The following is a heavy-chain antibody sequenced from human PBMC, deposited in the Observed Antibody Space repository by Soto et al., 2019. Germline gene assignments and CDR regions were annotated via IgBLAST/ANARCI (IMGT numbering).Heavy chain of an antibody. D-gene: IGHD3-10*01. J-gene: IGHJ4*02. V-gene: IGHV1-69*01. CDR2: ILPIFGTP. Sequence: VQLVQSGAEVRKPGSSVKVSCQASGDTFSTYAFVWVRQAPGQGLEWMGGILPIFGTPNYAPKFQDRVTITADDSTSTAYMELSGLRSDDTAIYYCARASMSREFISYFFDYWGQGTLVTVSS. CDR3: ARASMSREFISYFFDY. CDR1: GDTFSTYA.